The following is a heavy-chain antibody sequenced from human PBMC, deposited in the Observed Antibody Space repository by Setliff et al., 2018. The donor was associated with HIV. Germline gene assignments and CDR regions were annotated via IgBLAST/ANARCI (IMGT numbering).Heavy chain of an antibody. CDR2: VSQSGST. D-gene: IGHD2-21*01. Sequence: SETLSLTCSVSGVSINRTDHYWGWIRQSPGKRLEGIGSVSQSGSTYYNPSLKSRITISVDRSKNLFSLKLISVTAADQGVYYCARVPVAGANWFDPWGLGTLVTVSS. J-gene: IGHJ5*02. V-gene: IGHV4-39*01. CDR3: ARVPVAGANWFDP. CDR1: GVSINRTDHY.